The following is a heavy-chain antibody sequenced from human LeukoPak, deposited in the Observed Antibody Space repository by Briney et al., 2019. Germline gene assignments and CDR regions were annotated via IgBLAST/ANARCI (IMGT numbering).Heavy chain of an antibody. J-gene: IGHJ4*02. V-gene: IGHV3-20*04. D-gene: IGHD6-6*01. CDR1: GFTFDDYG. CDR2: INWNGGST. CDR3: ARGKGYSSSSGYDY. Sequence: GGSLRLSCAASGFTFDDYGMSWVRQAPRKGLEWVSGINWNGGSTGYADSVKGRFTISRDNAKNSLYLQMNSLRAEDTALYYCARGKGYSSSSGYDYWGQGTLVTVSS.